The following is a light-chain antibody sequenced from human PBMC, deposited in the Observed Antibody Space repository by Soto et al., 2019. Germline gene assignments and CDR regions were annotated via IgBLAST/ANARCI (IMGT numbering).Light chain of an antibody. CDR1: QSLLHSNGYNY. Sequence: DIVMTQSPLSLPVTPGEPASISCRSSQSLLHSNGYNYLDWYLQKPGQSPQLLIYLGSNRASGVPDRFSGSGSGTDFPLKISRVEAEDVGVYYCMQVLQTAMDTCGQGTKLEIK. V-gene: IGKV2-28*01. CDR2: LGS. J-gene: IGKJ2*01. CDR3: MQVLQTAMDT.